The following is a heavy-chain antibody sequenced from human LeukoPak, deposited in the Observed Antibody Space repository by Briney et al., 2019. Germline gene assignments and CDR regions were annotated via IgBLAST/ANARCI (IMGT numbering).Heavy chain of an antibody. J-gene: IGHJ4*02. CDR2: IKQDGSDK. Sequence: LPGGSLRLSCAASGFTFSSYAMSWVRQAPGKGLEWVANIKQDGSDKYYVDTVKGRFTISRDNAKNSLSLQMDSLRAEDTAVYYCARWTGSSSSFFDHWGQGALVTVSS. CDR1: GFTFSSYA. V-gene: IGHV3-7*01. CDR3: ARWTGSSSSFFDH. D-gene: IGHD6-6*01.